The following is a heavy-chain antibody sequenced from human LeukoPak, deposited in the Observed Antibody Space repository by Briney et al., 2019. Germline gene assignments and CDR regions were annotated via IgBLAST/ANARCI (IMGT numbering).Heavy chain of an antibody. CDR1: GFTFDDYG. D-gene: IGHD1-26*01. Sequence: GGSLRLSCAASGFTFDDYGMSWVRQAPGEGLEWVSHVNNDASQTTYADSVRGRFTISRDNAKNTVSLQMNSLRAEDTAVYYCASDGAYAMAVWGQGTTVTVSS. J-gene: IGHJ6*02. CDR2: VNNDASQT. CDR3: ASDGAYAMAV. V-gene: IGHV3-74*01.